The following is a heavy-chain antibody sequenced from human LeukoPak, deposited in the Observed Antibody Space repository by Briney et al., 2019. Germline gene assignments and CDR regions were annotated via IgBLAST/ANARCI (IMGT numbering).Heavy chain of an antibody. CDR3: ARGFGELFPSHFDY. CDR2: ISSSSSYM. Sequence: GGSLRLSCAASGFTFSSYSMNWVRQAPGKGLEWVSSISSSSSYMYYADSVKGRFTISRDNAKNSLYLQMNSLRAEDTAVYYCARGFGELFPSHFDYWGQGTLVTVSS. CDR1: GFTFSSYS. D-gene: IGHD3-10*01. V-gene: IGHV3-21*01. J-gene: IGHJ4*02.